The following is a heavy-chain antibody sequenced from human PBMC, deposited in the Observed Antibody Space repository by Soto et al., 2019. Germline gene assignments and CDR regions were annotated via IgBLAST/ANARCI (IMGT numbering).Heavy chain of an antibody. V-gene: IGHV1-8*01. D-gene: IGHD4-17*01. CDR1: GYTFTEYD. CDR2: VSPENRNA. J-gene: IGHJ4*02. Sequence: ASVNVSCKTSGYTFTEYDINWVRQAPGQGLEYMGWVSPENRNAGYAPQFRGRVSMTADTSINTVYLELTTLTYEDTAVYYCEVTTGYWGQGTMVTVSS. CDR3: EVTTGY.